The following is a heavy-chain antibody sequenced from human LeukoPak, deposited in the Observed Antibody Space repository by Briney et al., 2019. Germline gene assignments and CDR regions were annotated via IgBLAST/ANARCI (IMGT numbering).Heavy chain of an antibody. CDR3: ARDYCGSTSCYAGWYFDL. CDR1: GYTFTTYT. D-gene: IGHD2-2*01. J-gene: IGHJ2*01. CDR2: INTGNGNT. V-gene: IGHV1-3*04. Sequence: GASVKVSCKASGYTFTTYTIHWVRQAPGQRLEWMGWINTGNGNTKFSQKFQGRVTITRDTSANTAYMEMSSLRSEDTAVYYCARDYCGSTSCYAGWYFDLWGRGTLVTVSP.